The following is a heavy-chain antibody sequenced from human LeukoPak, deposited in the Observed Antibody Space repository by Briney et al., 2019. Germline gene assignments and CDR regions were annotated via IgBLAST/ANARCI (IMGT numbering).Heavy chain of an antibody. J-gene: IGHJ5*02. CDR2: IIPIFGTA. CDR3: ARGAYSSGWPNRFDP. CDR1: GGTFSSYA. V-gene: IGHV1-69*05. D-gene: IGHD6-19*01. Sequence: SVKVSCKASGGTFSSYAISWVRQAPGQGLEWMGGIIPIFGTANYAQKFQGRVTITTDESTSTAYVEPSSLRSEDTAVYYCARGAYSSGWPNRFDPWGQGTLVTVSS.